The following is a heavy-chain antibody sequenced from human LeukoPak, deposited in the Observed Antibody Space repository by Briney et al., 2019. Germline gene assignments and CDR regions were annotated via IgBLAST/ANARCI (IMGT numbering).Heavy chain of an antibody. CDR1: GFTFSSYG. J-gene: IGHJ5*02. CDR2: ISGSGGST. V-gene: IGHV3-23*01. CDR3: AKVGRITMVRGVTPYNWFDP. D-gene: IGHD3-10*01. Sequence: GGSLRLSCAASGFTFSSYGMSWVRQAPGKGLEWVSAISGSGGSTYYADSVKGRFTISRDNSKNTLYLQMNSLRAEDTAVYYCAKVGRITMVRGVTPYNWFDPWGQGTLVTVSS.